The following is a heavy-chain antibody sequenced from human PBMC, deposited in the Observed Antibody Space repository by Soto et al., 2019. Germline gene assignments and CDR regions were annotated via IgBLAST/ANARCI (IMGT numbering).Heavy chain of an antibody. Sequence: SVKVSCKASGGTFSSYAISWVRQAPGQGLEWMGGIIPIFGTANYAQKFQGRVTITADESTSTAYMELSSLRSEDTAVYYCARVEMATIKWFDPWGQGTLVTVSS. V-gene: IGHV1-69*13. D-gene: IGHD5-12*01. J-gene: IGHJ5*02. CDR3: ARVEMATIKWFDP. CDR2: IIPIFGTA. CDR1: GGTFSSYA.